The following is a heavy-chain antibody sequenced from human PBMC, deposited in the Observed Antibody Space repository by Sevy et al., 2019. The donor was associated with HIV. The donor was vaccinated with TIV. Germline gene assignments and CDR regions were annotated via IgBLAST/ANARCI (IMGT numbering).Heavy chain of an antibody. V-gene: IGHV3-48*02. CDR1: GFSFSSYS. CDR3: ASHYCSGGSCSSFYYGMDV. D-gene: IGHD2-15*01. J-gene: IGHJ6*02. Sequence: GGSLRLSCAASGFSFSSYSMNWVRQAPGKGLEWVSYISSSSNTIYYADSVKGRFTISRDNAKNSLHLQMNSLRDEETAVYYCASHYCSGGSCSSFYYGMDVWGQGTTVTISS. CDR2: ISSSSNTI.